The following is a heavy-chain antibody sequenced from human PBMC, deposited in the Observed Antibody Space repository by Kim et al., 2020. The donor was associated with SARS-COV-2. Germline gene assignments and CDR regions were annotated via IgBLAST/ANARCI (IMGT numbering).Heavy chain of an antibody. V-gene: IGHV1-18*01. CDR2: ISAYNGNT. Sequence: ASVKVSCKASGYTFTSYGISWVRQAPGQGLEWMGWISAYNGNTNYVQKLQGRVTMTTDTSTSTAYMELRSLRSDDTAVYYCATMGTGDDILTGYHFWGQGTLVTVSS. J-gene: IGHJ4*02. CDR1: GYTFTSYG. CDR3: ATMGTGDDILTGYHF. D-gene: IGHD3-9*01.